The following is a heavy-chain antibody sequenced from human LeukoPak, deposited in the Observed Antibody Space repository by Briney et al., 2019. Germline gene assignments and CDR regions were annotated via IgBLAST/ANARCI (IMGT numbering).Heavy chain of an antibody. CDR3: ARGPVTRFEI. Sequence: GGSLRLSCAASGFTFSSYAMSWVRKAPGKGLELVSAIGGSGGSTYYADSGKGRFTISRDNSNNTLYLQMNSLRAEDTAVYYCARGPVTRFEIWGQGTMVTVSP. J-gene: IGHJ3*02. V-gene: IGHV3-23*01. D-gene: IGHD4-17*01. CDR1: GFTFSSYA. CDR2: IGGSGGST.